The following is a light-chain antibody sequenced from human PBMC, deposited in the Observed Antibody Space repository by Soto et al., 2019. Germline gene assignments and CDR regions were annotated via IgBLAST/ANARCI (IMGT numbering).Light chain of an antibody. CDR3: QQYNVWPLT. CDR2: AAS. V-gene: IGKV3-15*01. J-gene: IGKJ4*01. Sequence: EIVMTHSAATLSVSPGERATLSCRPSQSVGSNLAWYQQKPGQAPRLLIYAASPRATGIPARFSGSGSGTDFTLTISSLQSEDFEVYYCQQYNVWPLTFGGGTKVEIE. CDR1: QSVGSN.